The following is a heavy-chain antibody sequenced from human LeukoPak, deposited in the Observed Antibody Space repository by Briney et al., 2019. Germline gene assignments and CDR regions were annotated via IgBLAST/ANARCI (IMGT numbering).Heavy chain of an antibody. V-gene: IGHV3-23*01. D-gene: IGHD1-26*01. CDR1: GFTFSSYA. J-gene: IGHJ6*02. CDR2: ISGSGGST. CDR3: ARDLRAIVGATVYYYGMDV. Sequence: GGSLRLSCAASGFTFSSYAMSWVRQAPGKGLEWVSAISGSGGSTYYADSVKGRFTISRDNSKNTLYLQMNSLRAEDTAVYYCARDLRAIVGATVYYYGMDVWGQGTTVTVSS.